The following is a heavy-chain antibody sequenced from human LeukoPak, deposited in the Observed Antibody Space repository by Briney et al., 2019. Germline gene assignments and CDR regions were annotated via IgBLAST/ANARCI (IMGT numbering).Heavy chain of an antibody. V-gene: IGHV4-31*03. D-gene: IGHD3-16*02. Sequence: PSETLSLTCTVSGGSISSGGYYWSWIRQHPGKGLEWIGYIYYSGSTYYNPSLKSRVTISVDTSTNQVSLKLSSVTAADTAVYYCARGLAIRLGELSLYRAQEYYFDYWGQGTLVTVSS. CDR2: IYYSGST. J-gene: IGHJ4*02. CDR3: ARGLAIRLGELSLYRAQEYYFDY. CDR1: GGSISSGGYY.